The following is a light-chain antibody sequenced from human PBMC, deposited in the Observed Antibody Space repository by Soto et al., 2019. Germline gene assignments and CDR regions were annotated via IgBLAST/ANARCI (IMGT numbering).Light chain of an antibody. J-gene: IGKJ5*01. CDR1: ESLEHSNGNTY. CDR2: RIS. CDR3: MQAKQFPIT. V-gene: IGKV2-24*01. Sequence: EIVMTQTPLSSPVTLGQPASISCRSSESLEHSNGNTYLTWFHQRPGQSPRLLLYRISKRFSGVPDRFSGSGAGTDFTLKISTVEPEDVGVYYCMQAKQFPITFGQGPRLEIK.